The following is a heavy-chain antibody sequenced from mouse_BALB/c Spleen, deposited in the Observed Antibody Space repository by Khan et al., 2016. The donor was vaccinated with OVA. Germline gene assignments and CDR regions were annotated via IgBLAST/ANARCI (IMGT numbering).Heavy chain of an antibody. D-gene: IGHD2-4*01. CDR3: ASLYEYGEGFAY. CDR2: IWSGGTT. Sequence: QVQLKESGPGLIQPSQSLSITCTVSGFSLTSYGVHWVRQFPGKGLEWLGVIWSGGTTNYNVAFIYRLTISKDNSKSQVFLKMNSLQANDTAIYYCASLYEYGEGFAYWGQGTLVTVSA. J-gene: IGHJ3*01. V-gene: IGHV2-2*02. CDR1: GFSLTSYG.